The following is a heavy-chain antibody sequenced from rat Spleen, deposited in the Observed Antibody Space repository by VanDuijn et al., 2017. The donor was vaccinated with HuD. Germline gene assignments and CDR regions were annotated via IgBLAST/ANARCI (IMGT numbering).Heavy chain of an antibody. CDR3: VRQGYLRDWYFDF. J-gene: IGHJ1*01. CDR1: GFTFSDYY. V-gene: IGHV5-25*01. D-gene: IGHD2-5*01. Sequence: EVHLVESGGGLVQPGRSLKVSCAASGFTFSDYYMAWVRQAPTKGLEWVASISHDGGGTYYRDSVKGRFTISRDNAKSTLYLQMDSLRSEDMATYYCVRQGYLRDWYFDFWGPGTMVTVSS. CDR2: ISHDGGGT.